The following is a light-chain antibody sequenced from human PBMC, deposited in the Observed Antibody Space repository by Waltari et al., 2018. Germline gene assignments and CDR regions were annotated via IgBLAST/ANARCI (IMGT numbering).Light chain of an antibody. V-gene: IGLV2-8*01. CDR3: SSYADSNNLV. CDR1: SSDIGGYNY. Sequence: QSALTQPPSASGSPGQSVTISCTGTSSDIGGYNYFSWYQQHPGKAPKLMIYEVSKRPSGVPDRFSGSKSGNTASLTVSGLQAEDEADYYCSSYADSNNLVFGGGTKLTVL. J-gene: IGLJ2*01. CDR2: EVS.